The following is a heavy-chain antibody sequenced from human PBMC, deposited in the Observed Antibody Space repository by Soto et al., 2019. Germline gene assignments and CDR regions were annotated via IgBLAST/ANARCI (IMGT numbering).Heavy chain of an antibody. J-gene: IGHJ6*02. Sequence: EVQLVESGGGLVQPGGSLRLSCAASGFTFSSYSMNWVRQAPGKGLEWVSYISSSSSTIYYADSVKGRFTISRDNAKNSLYLQMNSLRDEDTAVYYCARDRILNQDYYYGMDVWGQGTTVTVSS. CDR1: GFTFSSYS. CDR3: ARDRILNQDYYYGMDV. CDR2: ISSSSSTI. V-gene: IGHV3-48*02.